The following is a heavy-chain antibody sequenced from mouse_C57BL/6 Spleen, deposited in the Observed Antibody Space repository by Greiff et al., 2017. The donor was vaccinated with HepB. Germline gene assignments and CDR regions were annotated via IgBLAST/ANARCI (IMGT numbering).Heavy chain of an antibody. CDR2: IHPNSGST. J-gene: IGHJ2*01. D-gene: IGHD2-4*01. CDR1: GFTFTSYW. V-gene: IGHV1-64*01. CDR3: ARGRDYGYFDY. Sequence: VQLQQPGAELVKPGASVKLSCKASGFTFTSYWMHWVKQRPGQGLEWIGMIHPNSGSTNYNEKFKSKATLTVDKSSSTAYMQLSSLTSEDSAVYYCARGRDYGYFDYWGQGTTLTVSS.